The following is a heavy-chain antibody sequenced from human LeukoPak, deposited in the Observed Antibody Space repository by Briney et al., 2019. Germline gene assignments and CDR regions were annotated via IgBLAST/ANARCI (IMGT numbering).Heavy chain of an antibody. CDR1: GFTFDDYG. CDR3: ARDLVSGSSTDDY. CDR2: INWNGGST. D-gene: IGHD1-26*01. J-gene: IGHJ4*02. V-gene: IGHV3-20*04. Sequence: GGSLRLXCAASGFTFDDYGMSWVRQAPGKGLEWVSGINWNGGSTGYADSVKARFTISRDNAKNSLYLQMNSLRAEDTALYYCARDLVSGSSTDDYWGQGTLVTVSS.